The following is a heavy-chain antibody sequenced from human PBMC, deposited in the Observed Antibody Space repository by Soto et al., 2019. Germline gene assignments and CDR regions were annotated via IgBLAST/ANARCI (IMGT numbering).Heavy chain of an antibody. Sequence: GASVQVSCTASGYTFTSYGISWVRQAPGQGLEWMGWISAYNGNTNYAQKLQGRVTMTTDTSTSTAHMELRSLRSDDTAVYYCARETGISSYYYYGMDVWGQGTTVTVS. CDR3: ARETGISSYYYYGMDV. CDR2: ISAYNGNT. D-gene: IGHD1-1*01. CDR1: GYTFTSYG. J-gene: IGHJ6*02. V-gene: IGHV1-18*04.